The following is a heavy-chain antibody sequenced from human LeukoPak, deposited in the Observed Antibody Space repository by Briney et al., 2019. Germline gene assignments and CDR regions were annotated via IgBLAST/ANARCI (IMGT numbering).Heavy chain of an antibody. V-gene: IGHV4-38-2*02. J-gene: IGHJ4*02. CDR3: ARDHPNYYDSSGGSFDY. CDR1: GYSISSGYY. D-gene: IGHD3-22*01. Sequence: SETLSLTCTVSGYSISSGYYWGWIRQPPGKGLEWIGSIYHSGSTYYNPSLKSRVTISVDTSKNQFSLKLSSVTAADTAVYYCARDHPNYYDSSGGSFDYWGQGTLVTVSS. CDR2: IYHSGST.